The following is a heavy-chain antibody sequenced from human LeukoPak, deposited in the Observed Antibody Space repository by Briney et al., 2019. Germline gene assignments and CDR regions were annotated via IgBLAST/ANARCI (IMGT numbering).Heavy chain of an antibody. J-gene: IGHJ5*02. V-gene: IGHV4-38-2*01. Sequence: PSETLSLTCAVSGYSISSGYYWGWIRQPPGKGLEWIRSIYHSGSTYYNPSLKSRVTISVDTSKNQFSLKLSSVTAADTAVYYCAQGQLLYRRWFDPWGQGTLVTVSS. CDR2: IYHSGST. CDR3: AQGQLLYRRWFDP. D-gene: IGHD2-2*02. CDR1: GYSISSGYY.